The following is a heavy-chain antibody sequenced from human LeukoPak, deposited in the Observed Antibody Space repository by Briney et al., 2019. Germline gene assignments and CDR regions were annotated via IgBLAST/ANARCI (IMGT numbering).Heavy chain of an antibody. D-gene: IGHD6-19*01. CDR2: IWYDGSND. V-gene: IGHV3-33*01. Sequence: PGRSLRLSCTASGFNFGSDAMHWVRQAPGKGLEWVAFIWYDGSNDHYADSVKGRFTISRDNPKNTVCLQMNSLRVEDTAVYYCARDPSGSGWSLNYWGQGTLVTVSS. CDR3: ARDPSGSGWSLNY. J-gene: IGHJ4*02. CDR1: GFNFGSDA.